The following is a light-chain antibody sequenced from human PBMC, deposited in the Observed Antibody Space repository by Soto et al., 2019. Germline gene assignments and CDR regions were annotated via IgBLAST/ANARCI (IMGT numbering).Light chain of an antibody. CDR2: GAS. Sequence: EIVLAQSPGTLSLSPGDRATLSCRASQSLSIGYLAWYQQKPGQAPRLLIYGASNRATGVPDSFSVSGSGTDFTLTITRLQPEAFAVYYYQPYGWSPSTFGQGTKLEIK. CDR3: QPYGWSPST. V-gene: IGKV3-20*01. J-gene: IGKJ2*01. CDR1: QSLSIGY.